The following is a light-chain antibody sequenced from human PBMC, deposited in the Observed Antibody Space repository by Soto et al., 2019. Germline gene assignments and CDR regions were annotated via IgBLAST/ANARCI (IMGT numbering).Light chain of an antibody. V-gene: IGKV1-5*03. CDR2: KAS. CDR3: QHYNSYSEA. CDR1: QTIRSW. J-gene: IGKJ1*01. Sequence: DIQMTQSPSTLSGSVGDRVTITCRASQTIRSWLAWYQQKPGKAPRLLIYKASTLKSGVPSRFSGSGSRTEFTLTISSLQPDDFATYYCQHYNSYSEAFGQGTKVELK.